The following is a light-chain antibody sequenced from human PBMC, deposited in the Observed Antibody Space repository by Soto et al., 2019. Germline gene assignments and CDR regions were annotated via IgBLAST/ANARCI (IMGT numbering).Light chain of an antibody. V-gene: IGLV2-14*01. CDR3: TSYTTSPTYV. CDR2: DVN. J-gene: IGLJ1*01. Sequence: QSVLTQPASVSGSPGQSITISWTGTGSDVGAYDYVSWYQQHPGKAPKLMIYDVNNRPSGVSNRFSGSKSGNTASLTISGLQVEDEADYYCTSYTTSPTYVFGTGTKLTVL. CDR1: GSDVGAYDY.